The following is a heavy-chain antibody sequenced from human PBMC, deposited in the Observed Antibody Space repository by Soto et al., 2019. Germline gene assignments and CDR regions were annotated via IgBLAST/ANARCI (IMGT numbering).Heavy chain of an antibody. V-gene: IGHV1-18*01. CDR2: ISAYNGNT. CDR3: ARVLHRYGGNSLGYAFDI. Sequence: PRPEVKVSCKASGYTFTSYGISWVRQAPGQGLEWMGWISAYNGNTNYAQKLQGRVTMTTDTSTSTAYMELRSLRSDDTAVYYCARVLHRYGGNSLGYAFDIWGQGTMVTVSS. J-gene: IGHJ3*02. D-gene: IGHD2-21*02. CDR1: GYTFTSYG.